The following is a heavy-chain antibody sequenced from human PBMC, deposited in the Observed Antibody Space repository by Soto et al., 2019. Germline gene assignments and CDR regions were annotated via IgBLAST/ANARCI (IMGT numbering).Heavy chain of an antibody. CDR2: INSNTGGT. Sequence: ASVKVSCKASGYTFRDYYMHWVRQAPGQGLEWMGWINSNTGGTNYAQKFQGRVTMTRDTAVSTAYMELSSLTSDDTALYYCARDFSKNSFDPWGQGTLVTVSS. D-gene: IGHD3-3*02. V-gene: IGHV1-2*02. CDR1: GYTFRDYY. CDR3: ARDFSKNSFDP. J-gene: IGHJ5*02.